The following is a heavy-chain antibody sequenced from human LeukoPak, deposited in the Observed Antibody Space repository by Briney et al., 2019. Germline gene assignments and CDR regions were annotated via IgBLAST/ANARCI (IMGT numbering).Heavy chain of an antibody. J-gene: IGHJ4*02. V-gene: IGHV4-34*01. D-gene: IGHD6-19*01. CDR1: GGSFSGYY. CDR3: ARGGVAGTLKTEFDY. Sequence: PSETLSLTCAVYGGSFSGYYWSWLRQPPGKGLEWIGEINHSGSTNYNPSLKSRVTISVDTSKNQFSLKLSSVTAADTAVYYCARGGVAGTLKTEFDYWGQGTLVTVSS. CDR2: INHSGST.